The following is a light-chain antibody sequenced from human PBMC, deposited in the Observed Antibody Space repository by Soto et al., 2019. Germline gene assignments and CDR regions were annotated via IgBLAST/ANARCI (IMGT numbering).Light chain of an antibody. CDR3: QQYNYWPFS. V-gene: IGKV3-15*01. J-gene: IGKJ5*01. CDR1: QGVTTN. CDR2: DVS. Sequence: VMTQAPANLSMSPGERVTLSCRAGQGVTTNFAWYQQKSGQSPRLLIYDVSTRATGVPARFSGTGSETDFTLTISVLQSDDSAVYCCQQYNYWPFSFGQGRRLEIK.